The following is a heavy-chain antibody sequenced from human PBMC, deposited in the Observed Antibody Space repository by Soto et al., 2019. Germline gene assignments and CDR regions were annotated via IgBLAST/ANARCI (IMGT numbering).Heavy chain of an antibody. CDR3: AKAHYDSSGYYFFDY. V-gene: IGHV3-23*01. D-gene: IGHD3-22*01. CDR1: GFTFSSYA. CDR2: ISGSGGST. Sequence: GGSLSLSCAASGFTFSSYAMSWVRQAPGKGLEWVSAISGSGGSTYYADSVKGRFTISRDNSKNTLYLQMNSLRAEDTAVYYCAKAHYDSSGYYFFDYWGQGTLVTVSS. J-gene: IGHJ4*02.